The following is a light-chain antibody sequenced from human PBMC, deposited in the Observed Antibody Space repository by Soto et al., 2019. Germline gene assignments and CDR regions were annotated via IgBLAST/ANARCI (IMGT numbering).Light chain of an antibody. J-gene: IGKJ3*01. Sequence: EIVLTQSPATLCLSPGERATLSCRASQSVSRNLAWYQQKPGQAPRLLIYDASNRATGIPARYSGSGSVTDFPLTSSSLEPEDVAVYYCQQRSNWSTFGPGTKVDIK. CDR1: QSVSRN. V-gene: IGKV3-11*01. CDR2: DAS. CDR3: QQRSNWST.